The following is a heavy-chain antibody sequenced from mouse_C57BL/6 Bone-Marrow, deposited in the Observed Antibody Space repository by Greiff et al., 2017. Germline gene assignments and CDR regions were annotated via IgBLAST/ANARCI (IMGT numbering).Heavy chain of an antibody. V-gene: IGHV1-18*01. D-gene: IGHD1-1*01. CDR1: GYTFTDYN. Sequence: EVQLQQSGPELVKPGASMKLPCKASGYTFTDYNMDWVKQSHGKSLEWIGDINPNNGGTIYNQKFKGKATLTVDKSSSTAYLELRSLTSEDTAVYCYARERYYGSSTWFAYWGQGTLVTVSA. CDR2: INPNNGGT. J-gene: IGHJ3*01. CDR3: ARERYYGSSTWFAY.